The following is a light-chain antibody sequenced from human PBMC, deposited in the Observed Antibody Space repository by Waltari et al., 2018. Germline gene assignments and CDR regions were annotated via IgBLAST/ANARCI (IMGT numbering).Light chain of an antibody. Sequence: DIQLTQSPSSLSASVGDRVIITCRASQGISTHLAWYQQKPGKAPKLLIYTASTWQSGVPARFSGSGSGTEFTLTISSLQPEDFAAYYCQQRNNYPITFGQGTRLEI. CDR2: TAS. CDR3: QQRNNYPIT. V-gene: IGKV1-9*01. CDR1: QGISTH. J-gene: IGKJ5*01.